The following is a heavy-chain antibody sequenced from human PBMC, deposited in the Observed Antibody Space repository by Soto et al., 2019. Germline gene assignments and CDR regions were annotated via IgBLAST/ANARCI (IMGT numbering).Heavy chain of an antibody. V-gene: IGHV1-18*04. J-gene: IGHJ6*02. CDR2: ISPYNGDT. D-gene: IGHD4-17*01. CDR3: ARVGGSTGTTSYSGMDV. CDR1: GYSFTSNG. Sequence: QVQLVQSGAEVKKPGASVKVSCKASGYSFTSNGLSWVRQAPGQGLEWMGWISPYNGDTSYAQNLQGQVNMTTDTSTSTAYMELRSLRSDDTAMYYCARVGGSTGTTSYSGMDVWGQGTSVTVSS.